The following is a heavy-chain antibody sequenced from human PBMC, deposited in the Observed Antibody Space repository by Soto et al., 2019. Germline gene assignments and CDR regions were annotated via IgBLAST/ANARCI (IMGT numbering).Heavy chain of an antibody. J-gene: IGHJ4*02. CDR2: INHSGST. D-gene: IGHD4-17*01. CDR3: ARVESMSNGDYLDFDY. Sequence: QVQLQQWGAGLLKPSETLSLTCAVYGGSFSGYYWSWIRQPPGKGLEWIGEINHSGSTNYNPSLKSRVSISVDTSKNQFSLKLSSVTAADSAVYYCARVESMSNGDYLDFDYWGQGTLVTVSS. V-gene: IGHV4-34*01. CDR1: GGSFSGYY.